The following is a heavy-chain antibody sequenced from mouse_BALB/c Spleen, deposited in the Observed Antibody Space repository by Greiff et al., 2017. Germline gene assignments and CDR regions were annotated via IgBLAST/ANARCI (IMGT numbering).Heavy chain of an antibody. CDR1: GYAFTNYL. CDR3: ARGGGSSPFAY. D-gene: IGHD1-1*01. Sequence: QVQLQQSGAELVRPGTSVKVSCKASGYAFTNYLIEWVKQRPGQGLEWIGVINPGSGGTNYNEKFKGKATLTADKSSSTAYMQLSSPTSEDSAVYYCARGGGSSPFAYWGQGTLVTVSA. V-gene: IGHV1-54*01. CDR2: INPGSGGT. J-gene: IGHJ3*01.